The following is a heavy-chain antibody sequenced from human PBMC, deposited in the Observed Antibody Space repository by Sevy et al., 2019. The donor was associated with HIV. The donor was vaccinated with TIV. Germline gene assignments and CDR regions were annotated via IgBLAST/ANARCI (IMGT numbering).Heavy chain of an antibody. Sequence: GGSLRLSCAASGFTLSSYGMHWVRQAPGKGLEWVAVIRYDGSNIYYADSVKGRFTISRDNSKNTLYLQMNSLRAEDTAVYYCARDRLGITISAEWGGGMDVWGQGTTVTVSS. CDR2: IRYDGSNI. CDR1: GFTLSSYG. CDR3: ARDRLGITISAEWGGGMDV. D-gene: IGHD3-3*01. V-gene: IGHV3-33*01. J-gene: IGHJ6*02.